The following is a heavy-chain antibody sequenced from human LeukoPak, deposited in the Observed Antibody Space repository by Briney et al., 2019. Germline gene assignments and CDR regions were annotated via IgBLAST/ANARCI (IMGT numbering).Heavy chain of an antibody. J-gene: IGHJ3*02. Sequence: GGSLRLSCAAFGFTLSTYAMSWVRQAPGKGLEWVSTISGSGGTTYYADSVKGRFTISRDNSRNTLYLQMNSLRAEDTAVYYCAKDHYDSSARYDAFDMWGQGTMVTVSS. D-gene: IGHD3-22*01. CDR1: GFTLSTYA. CDR3: AKDHYDSSARYDAFDM. V-gene: IGHV3-23*01. CDR2: ISGSGGTT.